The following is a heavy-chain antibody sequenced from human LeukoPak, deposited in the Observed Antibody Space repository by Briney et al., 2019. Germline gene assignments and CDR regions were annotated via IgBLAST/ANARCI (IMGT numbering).Heavy chain of an antibody. J-gene: IGHJ4*02. CDR2: IYYSGST. Sequence: PSETLSLTCTVSGGSISSSSYYWGWIRQPPGKGLEWIGSIYYSGSTYYNPSLKSRVTISVDTSKNQFSLKLSSVTAADTAVYYCARHSSGLWLAGYFDYWGQGTLVTVSS. CDR3: ARHSSGLWLAGYFDY. D-gene: IGHD6-19*01. CDR1: GGSISSSSYY. V-gene: IGHV4-39*01.